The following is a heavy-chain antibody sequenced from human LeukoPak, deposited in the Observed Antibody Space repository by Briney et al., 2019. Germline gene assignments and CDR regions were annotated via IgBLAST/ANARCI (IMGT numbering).Heavy chain of an antibody. J-gene: IGHJ4*02. CDR1: GFTFSSYA. D-gene: IGHD5-18*01. CDR2: ISGSGGST. Sequence: AGSLRLSCAASGFTFSSYAMGWVRQAPGKGLEWVSAISGSGGSTYYADSVKGRFTISRDNSKNTLYLQMNSLRAEDTAVYYCATPPDTAMVTVRDYWGQGTLVTVSS. CDR3: ATPPDTAMVTVRDY. V-gene: IGHV3-23*01.